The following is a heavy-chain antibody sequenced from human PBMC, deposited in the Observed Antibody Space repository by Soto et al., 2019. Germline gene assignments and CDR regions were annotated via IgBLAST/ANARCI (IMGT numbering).Heavy chain of an antibody. J-gene: IGHJ4*02. Sequence: TSETLSLTCAVYGGSFSGYYWSWIRQPPGKGLEWIGEINHSGSTNYNPSLKSRVTISVDTSKNQFSLKLSSVTAADTAVYYCARGVVQYQLLKGYFDYWGQGTLVTVSS. CDR3: ARGVVQYQLLKGYFDY. V-gene: IGHV4-34*01. CDR2: INHSGST. CDR1: GGSFSGYY. D-gene: IGHD2-2*01.